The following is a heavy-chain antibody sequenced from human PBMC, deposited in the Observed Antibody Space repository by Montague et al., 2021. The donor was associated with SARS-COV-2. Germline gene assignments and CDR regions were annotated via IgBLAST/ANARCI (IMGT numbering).Heavy chain of an antibody. CDR3: ARVRAVPAAMRIFSLGRSYYGMDV. Sequence: SETLSLTCNVSGAPISRSDYYWAWIRQPPGKGLELIGEINHSGSTNYNPSLKCRVTISVDTSKNQFSLKLSSVTAADTAVYYCARVRAVPAAMRIFSLGRSYYGMDVWGQGTTVTVSS. CDR2: INHSGST. V-gene: IGHV4-39*07. D-gene: IGHD2-2*01. J-gene: IGHJ6*02. CDR1: GAPISRSDYY.